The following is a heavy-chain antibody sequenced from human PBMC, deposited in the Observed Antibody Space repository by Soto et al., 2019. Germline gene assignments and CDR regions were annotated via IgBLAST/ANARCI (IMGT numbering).Heavy chain of an antibody. CDR1: DYTFTSYG. CDR2: ISAYNGNT. Sequence: ASVNVSYKASDYTFTSYGISWVRQAPGQGLEWMGWISAYNGNTNYAQKLQGRDTMTTNTSTSTAYMELRILTSDDTDVYYCARVFPAITIFGVDITYYYYYGMDVWGQGTTVTVSS. CDR3: ARVFPAITIFGVDITYYYYYGMDV. J-gene: IGHJ6*02. V-gene: IGHV1-18*01. D-gene: IGHD3-3*01.